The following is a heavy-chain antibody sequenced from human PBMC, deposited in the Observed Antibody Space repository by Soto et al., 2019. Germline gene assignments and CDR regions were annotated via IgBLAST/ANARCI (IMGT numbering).Heavy chain of an antibody. CDR3: ARPFNSSGWYVLNY. Sequence: GESLKISFKGSGYSFTSYWIGWLSQMPGKGLEWMGIIYPGDSDTRYSPSFQGQVTISADKPISTAYLQWSSLKASDTAMYYCARPFNSSGWYVLNYWSQGTLVTGSS. J-gene: IGHJ4*02. V-gene: IGHV5-51*01. CDR1: GYSFTSYW. D-gene: IGHD6-19*01. CDR2: IYPGDSDT.